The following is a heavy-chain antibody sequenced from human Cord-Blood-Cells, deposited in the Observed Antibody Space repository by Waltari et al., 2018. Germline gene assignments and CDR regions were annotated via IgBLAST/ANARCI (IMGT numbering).Heavy chain of an antibody. CDR2: IYYSGSP. V-gene: IGHV4-39*01. Sequence: QLQLQESGPGLVKPSETLSLTCTVSGGSISSSSYYWGWIRQPPGKGLEWIGTIYYSGSPYYNPSLKGRVTISVDTSKNLFSLKLSSVTAADTAVYYCARQYSGSSHDAFDIWGQGTMVTVSS. J-gene: IGHJ3*02. D-gene: IGHD1-26*01. CDR3: ARQYSGSSHDAFDI. CDR1: GGSISSSSYY.